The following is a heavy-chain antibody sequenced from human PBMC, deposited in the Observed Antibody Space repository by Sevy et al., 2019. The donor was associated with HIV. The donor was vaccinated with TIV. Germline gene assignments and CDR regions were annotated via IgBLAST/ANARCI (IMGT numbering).Heavy chain of an antibody. Sequence: ASVKVSCKASGYTFTNYHITWVRQAPGQGLEWMGWITPNNGNTEYVQRLQGRVTMTTDTSTSTAYMELRNLKSDDTAVYYCARPPRGSQGPGQYFHHWGQGTLFTVSS. CDR2: ITPNNGNT. D-gene: IGHD1-26*01. V-gene: IGHV1-18*01. J-gene: IGHJ1*01. CDR1: GYTFTNYH. CDR3: ARPPRGSQGPGQYFHH.